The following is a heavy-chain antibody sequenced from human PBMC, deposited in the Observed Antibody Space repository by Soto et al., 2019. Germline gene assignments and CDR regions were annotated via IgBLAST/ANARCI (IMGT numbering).Heavy chain of an antibody. J-gene: IGHJ4*02. CDR1: GYTITNYG. D-gene: IGHD2-2*01. Sequence: ASVKVSCKASGYTITNYGISWVRQAPGQGLEWMGWINPYNGNTNYAQKLQGRVTMTTDTSTSTAYMELRSLRSDDTAVYYCARTFASTPAACDYWGQGTLVTVSS. V-gene: IGHV1-18*01. CDR2: INPYNGNT. CDR3: ARTFASTPAACDY.